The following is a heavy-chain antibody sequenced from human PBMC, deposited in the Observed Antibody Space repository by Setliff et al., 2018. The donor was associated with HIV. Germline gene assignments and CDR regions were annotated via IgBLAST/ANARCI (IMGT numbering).Heavy chain of an antibody. CDR3: ARVGQWLADY. V-gene: IGHV3-21*01. CDR1: GFTFSSYA. CDR2: ISSSSSYI. J-gene: IGHJ4*02. Sequence: PGESLKISCAASGFTFSSYAMSWVRQAPGKGLEWVSSISSSSSYIYYADSVKGRFTISRDNAKNSLYLQMNSLRAEDTAVYYCARVGQWLADYWGQGTLVTVSS. D-gene: IGHD6-19*01.